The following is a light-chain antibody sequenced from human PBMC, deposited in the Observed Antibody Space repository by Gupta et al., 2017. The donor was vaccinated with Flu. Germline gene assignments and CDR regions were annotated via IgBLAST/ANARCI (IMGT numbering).Light chain of an antibody. CDR1: TSDVGAYNY. J-gene: IGLJ3*02. Sequence: QSALTQPASVSGSPGQSIAISCTGSTSDVGAYNYVSWYQQNPGKAPKRRIYDVTNRPSGVSTRFSGSKSGNTASLTISGLQAEDEADYYCSSYGAVGLFGGGTKVTVL. V-gene: IGLV2-14*01. CDR3: SSYGAVGL. CDR2: DVT.